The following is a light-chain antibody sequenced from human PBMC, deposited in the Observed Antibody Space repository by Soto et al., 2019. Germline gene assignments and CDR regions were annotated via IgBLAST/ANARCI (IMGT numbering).Light chain of an antibody. V-gene: IGKV1-8*01. CDR2: AAS. J-gene: IGKJ1*01. Sequence: AIRMTQSPSSLSASTGDRVTITCRASQGISSYLAWYQQKPGKAPKLLIYAASTLQSGVPSRFSGRGSGTDFTLTISCLQSEDVATYYCQQYYSYPRTFGQGTKVEIK. CDR3: QQYYSYPRT. CDR1: QGISSY.